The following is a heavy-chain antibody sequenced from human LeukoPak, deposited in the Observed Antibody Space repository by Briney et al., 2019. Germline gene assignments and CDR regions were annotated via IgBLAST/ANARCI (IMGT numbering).Heavy chain of an antibody. CDR1: GSSISNYY. J-gene: IGHJ4*02. D-gene: IGHD1-1*01. V-gene: IGHV4-59*12. CDR2: VYWSGSS. Sequence: SETLSLTCSVSGSSISNYYWSWIRQPPGKGLEWIGSVYWSGSSYYNPSLKSRVTISLDTSKNQFSLKLSSVTAEDTAIYYCATPQLGESRATVDYWGQGTLVTVSS. CDR3: ATPQLGESRATVDY.